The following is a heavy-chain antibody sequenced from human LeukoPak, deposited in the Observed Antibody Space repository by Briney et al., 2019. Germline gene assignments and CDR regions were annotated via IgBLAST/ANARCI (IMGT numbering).Heavy chain of an antibody. CDR2: IFYPGTT. CDR3: ARHNEVSVTPSSYSYPMDV. J-gene: IGHJ6*02. V-gene: IGHV4-59*08. CDR1: GGSISAHF. Sequence: PSETLSLTCTVSGGSISAHFWSWIRQPPGEGLEWIAYIFYPGTTNYNPSLKSRVIISADTSKNQLSLRLSSVTAADTAVYYCARHNEVSVTPSSYSYPMDVWGRGTTVSVSS. D-gene: IGHD4-11*01.